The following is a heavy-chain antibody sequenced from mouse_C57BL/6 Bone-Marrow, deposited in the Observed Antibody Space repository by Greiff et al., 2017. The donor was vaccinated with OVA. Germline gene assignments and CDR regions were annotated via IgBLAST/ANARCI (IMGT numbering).Heavy chain of an antibody. J-gene: IGHJ1*03. CDR1: GYTFTDYY. CDR2: INPYNGGT. Sequence: EVKLQESGPVLVKPGASVKMSCKASGYTFTDYYMNWVKQSHGKSLEWIGVINPYNGGTSYNQKFKGKAPLTVDKSSSTAYMELNSLTSEDSAVYYCAQGSGGYFHWYFDVWGTGTTVTVSS. V-gene: IGHV1-19*01. D-gene: IGHD1-1*02. CDR3: AQGSGGYFHWYFDV.